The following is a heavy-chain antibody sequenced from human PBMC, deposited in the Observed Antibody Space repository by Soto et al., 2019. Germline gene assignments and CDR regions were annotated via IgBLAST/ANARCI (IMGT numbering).Heavy chain of an antibody. CDR2: ISGYNGNT. Sequence: QVRLVQSGGEVKQPGASVKVSCKASGYSFISYGLSWVRQAPGQGLEWMGWISGYNGNTKYAQKLQGRATMTTGTSTSAVYMELRSLRADDTAVYYCARDQWTLDHSSGWYGDWGQGTLVTVSS. J-gene: IGHJ4*02. D-gene: IGHD6-19*01. V-gene: IGHV1-18*04. CDR1: GYSFISYG. CDR3: ARDQWTLDHSSGWYGD.